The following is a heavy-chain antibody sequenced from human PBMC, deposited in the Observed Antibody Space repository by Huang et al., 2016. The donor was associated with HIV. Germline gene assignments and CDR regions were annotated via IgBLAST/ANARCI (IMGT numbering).Heavy chain of an antibody. J-gene: IGHJ4*01. V-gene: IGHV4-59*11. CDR3: ARDRRHCSGGSCYYSDY. CDR2: IYYSGVS. Sequence: QVQLQESGPGLVKPSETLSLTCSVSGGSISSHYWSWIRQPPGKGLEGIGSIYYSGVSNYRPPLKSRVFISVDTSRNQFALKLSSVTAADTAVYYCARDRRHCSGGSCYYSDYWGHGTLVTVSS. D-gene: IGHD2-15*01. CDR1: GGSISSHY.